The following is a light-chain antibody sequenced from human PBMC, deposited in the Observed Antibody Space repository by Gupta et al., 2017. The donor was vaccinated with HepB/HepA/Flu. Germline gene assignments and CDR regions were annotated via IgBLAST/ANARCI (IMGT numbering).Light chain of an antibody. V-gene: IGLV2-8*01. J-gene: IGLJ3*02. CDR3: SSYAGSTPVV. CDR1: SCDVGGYNY. Sequence: QSALTQPPSASGSPGQSVTISCTGTSCDVGGYNYVSWYQQHPGKAPRLIIYEVSKRPSGVPDRFSGSKSGNTASLTVSGLQAEDEADYYCSSYAGSTPVVFGGGTKVTVL. CDR2: EVS.